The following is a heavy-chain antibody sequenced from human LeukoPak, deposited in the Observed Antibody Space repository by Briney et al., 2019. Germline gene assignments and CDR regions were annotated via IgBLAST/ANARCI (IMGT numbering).Heavy chain of an antibody. CDR2: ISSSSTI. D-gene: IGHD3-16*01. Sequence: GGSLRLSCAASGFTSSSYSMNWVRQAPGKGLEWVSYISSSSTIYYADSVKGRFTISRDNAKNSLYLQMNSLRAEDTAVYYCARDLGYDYVWGSLDDAFDIWGQGTMVTVSS. V-gene: IGHV3-48*01. J-gene: IGHJ3*02. CDR3: ARDLGYDYVWGSLDDAFDI. CDR1: GFTSSSYS.